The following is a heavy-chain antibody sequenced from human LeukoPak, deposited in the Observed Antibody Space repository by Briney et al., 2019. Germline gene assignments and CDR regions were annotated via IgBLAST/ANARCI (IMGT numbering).Heavy chain of an antibody. V-gene: IGHV3-30*04. D-gene: IGHD6-19*01. CDR1: GFTFSSYA. J-gene: IGHJ4*02. CDR3: ARDLSSGWYWDY. Sequence: GGSLRLSCAASGFTFSSYAMHWVRQAPGKGLEGVAVISYDGSNKYYADSVKGRFTISRDNSKNTLYLQMNSLRAEDTAVYYCARDLSSGWYWDYWGQGTLVTVSS. CDR2: ISYDGSNK.